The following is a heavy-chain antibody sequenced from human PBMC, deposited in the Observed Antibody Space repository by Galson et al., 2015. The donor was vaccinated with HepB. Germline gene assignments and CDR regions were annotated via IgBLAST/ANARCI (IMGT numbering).Heavy chain of an antibody. CDR1: GFTFSSYA. J-gene: IGHJ4*02. V-gene: IGHV3-30*04. Sequence: SLRLSCAASGFTFSSYAMHWVRQAPGKGLEWVAVISYDGSNKYYADSVKGRFTISRDNSKNTLYLQMNSLRAEDTAVYYCASSSAYYDSSGYAEGHFDYWGQGTRVTVSS. CDR3: ASSSAYYDSSGYAEGHFDY. D-gene: IGHD3-22*01. CDR2: ISYDGSNK.